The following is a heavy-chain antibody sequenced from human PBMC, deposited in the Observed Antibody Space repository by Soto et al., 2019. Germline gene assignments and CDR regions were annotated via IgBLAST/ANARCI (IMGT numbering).Heavy chain of an antibody. Sequence: GALVKVSCKVSGYTLTELSMHWVRQAPGKGLEWMGGFDPEDGETIYAQKFQGRVTMTEDTSTDTAYMELSSLRSEDTAVYYCATSVIHGTGNIVVVPAATYQALNGMDVWGQGTTVTVSS. V-gene: IGHV1-24*01. CDR1: GYTLTELS. CDR2: FDPEDGET. D-gene: IGHD2-2*01. J-gene: IGHJ6*02. CDR3: ATSVIHGTGNIVVVPAATYQALNGMDV.